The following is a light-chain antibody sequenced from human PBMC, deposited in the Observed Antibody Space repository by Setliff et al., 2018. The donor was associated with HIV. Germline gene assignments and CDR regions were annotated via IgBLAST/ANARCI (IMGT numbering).Light chain of an antibody. V-gene: IGLV2-11*01. CDR3: CSYAGSHTFV. CDR2: DVT. J-gene: IGLJ1*01. Sequence: LTQPRSVSGSPGQSVTISCTGTSSDVGGYNFVSWYQQRPGKAPKLMIYDVTKRPSGVPDRFSGSKSGNTASLTISGLQAEDEADYYCCSYAGSHTFVFGTGTKGTVL. CDR1: SSDVGGYNF.